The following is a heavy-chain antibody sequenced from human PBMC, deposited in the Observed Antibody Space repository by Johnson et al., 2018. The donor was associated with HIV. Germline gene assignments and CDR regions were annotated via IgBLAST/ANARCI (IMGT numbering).Heavy chain of an antibody. D-gene: IGHD2-8*02. V-gene: IGHV3-30*04. Sequence: QVHLVESGGGVVQPGRSLRLSCAAFGFTFSSYAMHWVRQAPGKGLEGVGVISYDGSYKYYADSVKGRFTISRDNSKSTLYLQMNSLRAEDTAVYYCARVRTGRENAFDIWGQGTMVTVSS. CDR2: ISYDGSYK. J-gene: IGHJ3*02. CDR1: GFTFSSYA. CDR3: ARVRTGRENAFDI.